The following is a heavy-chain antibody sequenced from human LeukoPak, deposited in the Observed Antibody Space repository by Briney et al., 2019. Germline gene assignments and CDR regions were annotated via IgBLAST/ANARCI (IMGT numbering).Heavy chain of an antibody. CDR3: ARELTGYWQQY. Sequence: GRSLRLSCPASGFTFSNFAMHWLRQAPGKGLAWVAIISYDGSNQYYAGSVKRRFTIFRDSAQNTLYLQMNSLRAEDTAVYYCARELTGYWQQYWGQGTLVTVSS. CDR1: GFTFSNFA. J-gene: IGHJ4*02. D-gene: IGHD3-9*01. CDR2: ISYDGSNQ. V-gene: IGHV3-30*04.